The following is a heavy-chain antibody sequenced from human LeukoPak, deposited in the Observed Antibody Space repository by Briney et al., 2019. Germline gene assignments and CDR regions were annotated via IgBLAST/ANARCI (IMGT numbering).Heavy chain of an antibody. CDR2: ITNDGSNQ. J-gene: IGHJ6*02. CDR3: ATTWGTDA. V-gene: IGHV3-30-3*01. Sequence: PGGSLSLSCAASGFTFSTYAMYWVRQAPGKGLDGVAVITNDGSNQYYSNSVKGRFTISRDNSKNTLYLQMDSLTADDTDVYYCATTWGTDAWGQGTTVTVSS. CDR1: GFTFSTYA.